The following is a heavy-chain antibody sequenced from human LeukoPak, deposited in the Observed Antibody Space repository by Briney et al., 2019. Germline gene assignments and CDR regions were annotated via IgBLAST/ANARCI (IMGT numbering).Heavy chain of an antibody. Sequence: GASVRVCCKPSGYDFTDYAVHWVRQAPGQGLEWVGIIKPRNDATTAAPKCQGRVSMTSDTSTNTVYMELRSLKSEDTAVYYCARQGSAGSNCDDWGQGTLVTVS. J-gene: IGHJ4*02. CDR2: IKPRNDAT. D-gene: IGHD3-10*01. CDR1: GYDFTDYA. V-gene: IGHV1-46*01. CDR3: ARQGSAGSNCDD.